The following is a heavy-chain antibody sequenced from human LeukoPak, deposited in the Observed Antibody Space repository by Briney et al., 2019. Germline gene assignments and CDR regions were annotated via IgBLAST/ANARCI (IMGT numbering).Heavy chain of an antibody. CDR2: INHSGST. CDR1: GGSFSGYY. V-gene: IGHV4-34*01. CDR3: ARHPFSSPFDY. J-gene: IGHJ4*02. Sequence: SETLSLTCAVYGGSFSGYYWSWIRQPPGKGLGWIGEINHSGSTNYNPSLKSRVTISVDTSKNQFSLKLTSVTAADTAVYFCARHPFSSPFDYWGQGTLVTVSS. D-gene: IGHD2/OR15-2a*01.